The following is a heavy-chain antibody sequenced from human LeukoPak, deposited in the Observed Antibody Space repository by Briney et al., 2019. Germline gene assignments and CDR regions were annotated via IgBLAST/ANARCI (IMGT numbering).Heavy chain of an antibody. CDR3: ARARGYLEN. CDR1: GDSVSSNSSA. J-gene: IGHJ4*02. Sequence: SQTLSLTCAISGDSVSSNSSAWIRHRPSPVRGLDWLGRTYYRSKWYNDYAVSVKSRVTIKPDTSKNQFTLQLNSVTPEDTAVYFCARARGYLENWGQGTLVTVSS. D-gene: IGHD6-13*01. CDR2: TYYRSKWYN. V-gene: IGHV6-1*01.